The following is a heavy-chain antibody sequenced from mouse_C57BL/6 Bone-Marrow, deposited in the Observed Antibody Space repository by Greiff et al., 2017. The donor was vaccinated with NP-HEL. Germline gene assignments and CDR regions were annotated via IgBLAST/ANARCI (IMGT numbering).Heavy chain of an antibody. CDR3: ARTGVFSYWYFDV. Sequence: QVQLQQSGAELARPGASVKLSCKASGYTFTSYGISWVKQRTGQGLEWIGEIYPRSGNTYYNEKFKGKATLTADKSSSTAYMELRSLTSEDSAVYFCARTGVFSYWYFDVWGTGTTVTVSS. CDR1: GYTFTSYG. J-gene: IGHJ1*03. CDR2: IYPRSGNT. V-gene: IGHV1-81*01.